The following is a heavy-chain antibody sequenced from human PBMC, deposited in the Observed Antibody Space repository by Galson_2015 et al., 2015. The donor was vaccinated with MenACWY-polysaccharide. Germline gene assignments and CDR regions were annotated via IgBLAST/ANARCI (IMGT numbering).Heavy chain of an antibody. CDR2: MSYSGRA. CDR3: AREPTYSGSFGWFDP. V-gene: IGHV4-61*01. J-gene: IGHJ5*02. D-gene: IGHD1-26*01. CDR1: GGSVSSGTYY. Sequence: ATLSLTCTVSGGSVSSGTYYWSWLRQPPGKGLEWIRYMSYSGRANYNPSLKSRVTISLDTSTNQFSLRLTSVTAADTAMYYCAREPTYSGSFGWFDPWGQGTLVTVSS.